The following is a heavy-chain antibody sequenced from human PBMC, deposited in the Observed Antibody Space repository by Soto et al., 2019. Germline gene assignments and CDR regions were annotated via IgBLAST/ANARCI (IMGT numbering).Heavy chain of an antibody. V-gene: IGHV3-33*01. CDR1: GFIFSDYG. D-gene: IGHD3-16*01. Sequence: QEQLVESGGDVVQPGRSLRLSCAASGFIFSDYGLHWVRQAPGKGLEWVAVIWDDGIKQYYADSVKGRFTISRDNSENMVYLQMNSLRGEDTAVYYCVRGGKVAGAFDIWGQGTMVTVFS. CDR2: IWDDGIKQ. CDR3: VRGGKVAGAFDI. J-gene: IGHJ3*02.